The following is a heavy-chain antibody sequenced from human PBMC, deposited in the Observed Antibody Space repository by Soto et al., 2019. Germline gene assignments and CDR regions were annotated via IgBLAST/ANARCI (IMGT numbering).Heavy chain of an antibody. CDR2: IWYDGSNK. CDR1: GFTFSSYG. V-gene: IGHV3-33*01. D-gene: IGHD3-22*01. Sequence: QVQLVESGGGVVQPGRSLRLSCAASGFTFSSYGMHWVRQAPGKGLEWVAVIWYDGSNKYYGDSVKGRFTISRDNSKNTLYLQMHSLRAEDTAVYYCARRHYYESSGYPLYEYGMDGWGQGTTVTVSS. CDR3: ARRHYYESSGYPLYEYGMDG. J-gene: IGHJ6*02.